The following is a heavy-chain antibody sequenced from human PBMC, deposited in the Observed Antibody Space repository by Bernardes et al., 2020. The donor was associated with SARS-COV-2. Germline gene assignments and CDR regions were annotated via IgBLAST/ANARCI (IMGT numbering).Heavy chain of an antibody. CDR2: ISSTSSYI. D-gene: IGHD2-15*01. Sequence: GGSLRLSCAASGFAFRSYTMYWVRQAPGKGLEWVSSISSTSSYIYYVDSVKGRFTISRDNAKNSLYLQMSSLRAEDTAVYYCVRRGVAGAYGMVVWGQGTTVTGSS. CDR1: GFAFRSYT. J-gene: IGHJ6*02. CDR3: VRRGVAGAYGMVV. V-gene: IGHV3-21*01.